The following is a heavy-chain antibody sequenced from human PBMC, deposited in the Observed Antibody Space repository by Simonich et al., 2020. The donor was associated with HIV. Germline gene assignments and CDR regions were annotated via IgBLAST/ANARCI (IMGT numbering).Heavy chain of an antibody. J-gene: IGHJ5*02. V-gene: IGHV4-38-2*01. CDR3: ARHYYDSSGYYSGIDP. D-gene: IGHD3-22*01. CDR1: GYSISSGYY. CDR2: IYPSGST. Sequence: QVQLQESGPGLVKPSETLSLTCAVSGYSISSGYYWGWIRQPPWKGLEWIGSIYPSGSTYYNPSLKSRVTISVDTSKNQFSLKMRSVTAADTAVYYCARHYYDSSGYYSGIDPWGQGTLVTVSS.